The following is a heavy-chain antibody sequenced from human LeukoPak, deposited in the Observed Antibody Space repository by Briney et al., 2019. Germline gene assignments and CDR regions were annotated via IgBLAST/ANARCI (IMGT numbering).Heavy chain of an antibody. CDR2: MYNSGRT. CDR1: GGSISSYY. CDR3: ARGLYCGGDCPIDY. V-gene: IGHV4-59*01. J-gene: IGHJ4*02. D-gene: IGHD2-21*02. Sequence: SETLSLTCTVSGGSISSYYWSWIRQPPGKGLEWIGYMYNSGRTNYNPSLKSRVTISVDTSKNQFSLKLSSVTAADTAVYYCARGLYCGGDCPIDYWGQGTLVTVSS.